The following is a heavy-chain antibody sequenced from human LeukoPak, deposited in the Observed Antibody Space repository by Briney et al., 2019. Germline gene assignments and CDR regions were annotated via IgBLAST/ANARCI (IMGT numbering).Heavy chain of an antibody. D-gene: IGHD4-17*01. Sequence: PSQTLSLTCTVSGGSISGRSFQWSWIRQPAGKGLEWIGRIYTSGTTNYNPSLKSRVSISVDTSKNRISLKLSSVTAADTAVYYCARSDYGDYVFDYWGQGTLVTVSS. J-gene: IGHJ4*02. CDR1: GGSISGRSFQ. CDR2: IYTSGTT. CDR3: ARSDYGDYVFDY. V-gene: IGHV4-61*02.